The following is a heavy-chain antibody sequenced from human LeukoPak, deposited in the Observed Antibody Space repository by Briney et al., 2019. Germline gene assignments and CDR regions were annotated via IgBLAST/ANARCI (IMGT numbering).Heavy chain of an antibody. Sequence: GGSLRLSCAVSGFTFDDYAMHWVRQVPGKGLEWVSGINWNSDSIGYADSVKGRFTISRDNAKNSLYLQMNSLRAEDTAVYYCARDRRYSSSWLIDYWGQGTLVTVSS. CDR2: INWNSDSI. CDR3: ARDRRYSSSWLIDY. V-gene: IGHV3-9*01. J-gene: IGHJ4*02. CDR1: GFTFDDYA. D-gene: IGHD6-13*01.